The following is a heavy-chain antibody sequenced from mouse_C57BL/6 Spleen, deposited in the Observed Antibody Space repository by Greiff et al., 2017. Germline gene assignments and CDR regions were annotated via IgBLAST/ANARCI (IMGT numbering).Heavy chain of an antibody. CDR1: GYAFSSSW. Sequence: QVQLQQSGPELVKPGASVKISCKASGYAFSSSWMNWVKQRPGTGLEWIGRIYPGDGDTNYNGKFKGKATLTADISSSTAYMQLSSLTSEDSAVYFGARWVAMVKKDYAMDYWGQGTSVTVSS. CDR2: IYPGDGDT. V-gene: IGHV1-82*01. D-gene: IGHD2-2*01. CDR3: ARWVAMVKKDYAMDY. J-gene: IGHJ4*01.